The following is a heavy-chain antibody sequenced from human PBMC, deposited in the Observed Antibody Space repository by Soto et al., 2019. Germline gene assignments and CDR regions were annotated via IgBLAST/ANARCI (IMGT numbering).Heavy chain of an antibody. CDR3: ARGAGDDVLLPASMFPYYHYLMDV. CDR2: MNPNSGNT. Sequence: ASVKVSCKASGYTFTSYDINWVRQATGQGLEWMGWMNPNSGNTGYAQKFQGRVTMTRNTSISTAYMELSSLRSEDTAVYYCARGAGDDVLLPASMFPYYHYLMDVWGQGSTVTVSS. CDR1: GYTFTSYD. D-gene: IGHD2-2*01. V-gene: IGHV1-8*01. J-gene: IGHJ6*02.